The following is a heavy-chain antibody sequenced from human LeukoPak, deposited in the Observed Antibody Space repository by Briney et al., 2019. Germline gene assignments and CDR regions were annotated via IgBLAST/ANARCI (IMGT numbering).Heavy chain of an antibody. V-gene: IGHV3-15*01. Sequence: PGGSLRLSCAASGFTFSNAWMSWVRQAPGKGLEWVGHIKSKTDGGTPDYAAPVKGRFTISRDDSKHTLYLQMNSLKTEDTAVYYCTTHIVVVTAIHYWGQGTLVTVSS. CDR2: IKSKTDGGTP. D-gene: IGHD2-21*02. J-gene: IGHJ4*02. CDR3: TTHIVVVTAIHY. CDR1: GFTFSNAW.